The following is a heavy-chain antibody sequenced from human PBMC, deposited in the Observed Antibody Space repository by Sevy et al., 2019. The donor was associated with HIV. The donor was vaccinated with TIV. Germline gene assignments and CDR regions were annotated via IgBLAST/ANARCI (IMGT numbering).Heavy chain of an antibody. D-gene: IGHD6-13*01. CDR1: GDSISSGGYY. CDR2: IYYSGST. J-gene: IGHJ6*02. CDR3: ATGEGIAGGMDV. V-gene: IGHV4-31*03. Sequence: SETLSLTCTVSGDSISSGGYYWSWIRQHPGKGLEWIGYIYYSGSTYYNPSLKSRVTISVDTSKNQFSLKLSSVTAADTAVYYCATGEGIAGGMDVWGQGTTVTVSS.